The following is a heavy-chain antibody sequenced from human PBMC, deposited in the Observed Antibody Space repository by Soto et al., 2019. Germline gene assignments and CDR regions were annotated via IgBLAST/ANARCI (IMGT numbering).Heavy chain of an antibody. D-gene: IGHD6-13*01. Sequence: SETLSLTCTVSGGSISAYFWTWIRQPPGKGLEWIGYIYYSGDTNYNPSLKSRVTISVDTSKNQFSLKLSSVTATDTAVYYCARTIVAAGGRRYFDLWGRGTLVTV. J-gene: IGHJ2*01. CDR1: GGSISAYF. V-gene: IGHV4-59*01. CDR3: ARTIVAAGGRRYFDL. CDR2: IYYSGDT.